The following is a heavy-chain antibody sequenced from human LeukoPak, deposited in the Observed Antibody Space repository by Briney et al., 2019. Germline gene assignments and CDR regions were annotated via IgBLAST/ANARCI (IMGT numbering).Heavy chain of an antibody. Sequence: PSETLSLTCAVYGGSFSGYYWSWIRQPPGKGLEWIGEINHSGSTNYNPSLKSRVTISVDTSKNQFSLKLSSVTAADTAVYYCARDIDHGGLWYGMDVWGQGTTVTVSS. CDR3: ARDIDHGGLWYGMDV. D-gene: IGHD5-12*01. CDR1: GGSFSGYY. J-gene: IGHJ6*02. V-gene: IGHV4-34*01. CDR2: INHSGST.